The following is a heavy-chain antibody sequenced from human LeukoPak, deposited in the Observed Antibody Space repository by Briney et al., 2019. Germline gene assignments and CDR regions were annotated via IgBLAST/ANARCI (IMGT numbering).Heavy chain of an antibody. Sequence: SETLSLTCIVSGGSISSGGYYWSWIRQPPGKGLEWIGYIYHSGSTYYNPSLKSRVTISVDRSKNQFSLKLSSVTAADTAVYYCARGYYGSGSSLFDYWGQGTLVTVSS. J-gene: IGHJ4*02. CDR1: GGSISSGGYY. CDR3: ARGYYGSGSSLFDY. D-gene: IGHD3-10*01. CDR2: IYHSGST. V-gene: IGHV4-30-2*01.